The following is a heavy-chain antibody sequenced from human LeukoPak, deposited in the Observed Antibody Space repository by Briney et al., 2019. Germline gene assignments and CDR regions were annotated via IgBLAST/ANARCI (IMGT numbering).Heavy chain of an antibody. CDR3: ARDSSGYYLPDYLDY. Sequence: GGSLRLSCAASGFTFSSYEMNWVRQAPGKGLEWVSYISSSGSTIYYADSVKGRFTISRDNAKNSLYLQMNSLRAEDTAVYYCARDSSGYYLPDYLDYWGQGTLVTVSS. D-gene: IGHD3-22*01. CDR1: GFTFSSYE. V-gene: IGHV3-48*03. CDR2: ISSSGSTI. J-gene: IGHJ4*02.